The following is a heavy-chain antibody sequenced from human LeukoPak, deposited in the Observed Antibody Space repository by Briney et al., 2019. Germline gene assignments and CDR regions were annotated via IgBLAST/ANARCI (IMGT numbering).Heavy chain of an antibody. Sequence: PGGSLRLSCAASGFTFSSYGMHWVRQAPGKGLEWVAFIRYDGSNKYYADSVKGRFTISRGNSKNTLYLQMNSLRAEDTAVYYCALSSSPYYYYMDVWGKGTTVTVSS. CDR3: ALSSSPYYYYMDV. D-gene: IGHD6-6*01. CDR2: IRYDGSNK. CDR1: GFTFSSYG. J-gene: IGHJ6*03. V-gene: IGHV3-30*02.